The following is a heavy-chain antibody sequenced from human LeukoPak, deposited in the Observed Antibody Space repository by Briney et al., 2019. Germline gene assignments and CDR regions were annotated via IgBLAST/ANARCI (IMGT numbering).Heavy chain of an antibody. CDR1: GFTVSSNY. J-gene: IGHJ4*02. CDR3: AKDRAHYDFWSGYYISDY. V-gene: IGHV3-53*01. D-gene: IGHD3-3*01. Sequence: GGSLRLSCAASGFTVSSNYMSWVRQAPGKGLEWVSVIYSGGSTYYADSVKGRFTISRDNSKNTLYLQMNSLRAEDTAVYYCAKDRAHYDFWSGYYISDYWGQGTLVTVSS. CDR2: IYSGGST.